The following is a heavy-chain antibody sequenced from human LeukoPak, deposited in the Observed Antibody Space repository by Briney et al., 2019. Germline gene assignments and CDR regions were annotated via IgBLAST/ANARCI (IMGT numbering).Heavy chain of an antibody. V-gene: IGHV4-38-2*02. CDR2: IYYSGST. D-gene: IGHD6-13*01. CDR3: ATSGWCQTGVY. J-gene: IGHJ4*02. Sequence: SETLSLTCTVSGYSISSGYYWGWIRQPPGKGLEWIGSIYYSGSTYYNPSLNSQVTISVDTSKNQFSLKVTSLTAADTAVYYCATSGWCQTGVYWGQGTLVTVSS. CDR1: GYSISSGYY.